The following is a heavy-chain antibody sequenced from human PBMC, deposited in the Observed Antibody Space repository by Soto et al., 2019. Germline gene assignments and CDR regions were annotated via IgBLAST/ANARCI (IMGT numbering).Heavy chain of an antibody. J-gene: IGHJ6*02. CDR2: IIPIFGTA. Sequence: SVKVSCKASGGTFSSYAISWVRQAPGQGLEWMGGIIPIFGTANYAQKFQGRVTITADESTSTAYMELSSLRSEDTAVYYCARGTPTIAVAGTYYYYGMDVWGQGTTVTVSS. CDR3: ARGTPTIAVAGTYYYYGMDV. D-gene: IGHD6-19*01. CDR1: GGTFSSYA. V-gene: IGHV1-69*13.